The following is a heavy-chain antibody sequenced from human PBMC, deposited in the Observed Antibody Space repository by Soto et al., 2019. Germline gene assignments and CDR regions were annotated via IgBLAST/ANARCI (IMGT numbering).Heavy chain of an antibody. CDR2: INSDGSST. CDR1: GFTFSSYW. CDR3: VRGVPVYYYGMDV. V-gene: IGHV3-74*01. J-gene: IGHJ6*02. Sequence: PGGSLRLSCAASGFTFSSYWMHWVRQAPGKGLVWVSRINSDGSSTSYADSVKGRFTISRDNAKNTLYLQMNSLRAEDTAVYYCVRGVPVYYYGMDVWGQGTTVTVSS. D-gene: IGHD2-2*01.